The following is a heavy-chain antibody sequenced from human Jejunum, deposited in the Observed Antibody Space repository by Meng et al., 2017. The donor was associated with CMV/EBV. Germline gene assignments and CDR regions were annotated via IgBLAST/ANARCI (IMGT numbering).Heavy chain of an antibody. D-gene: IGHD1-1*01. CDR2: INPNTGGT. Sequence: QGQMVPAGAEGKEPWASGKGYCKASGYTFTCYYIHWVRQAPGQGLEWMGWINPNTGGTKYAQKFQGWVTLTRDTSISTAYMELSRLRSDDTAVYYCARGRYELIWGLFDPWGQGTLVTVSS. V-gene: IGHV1-2*04. CDR1: GYTFTCYY. CDR3: ARGRYELIWGLFDP. J-gene: IGHJ5*02.